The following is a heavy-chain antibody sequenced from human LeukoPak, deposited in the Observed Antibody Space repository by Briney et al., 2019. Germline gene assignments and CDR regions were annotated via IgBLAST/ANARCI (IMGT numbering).Heavy chain of an antibody. V-gene: IGHV1-8*02. CDR1: GYTFRSYE. J-gene: IGHJ4*02. CDR2: IHPNSGKT. Sequence: GASVTVSCKASGYTFRSYEINWVRQAPGQGLEWVGWIHPNSGKTGYAQKFQGRVTMTRDTSTETAFMELSSLKFDDTAIFYCARGHYGGNRYFDIWGQGTLVTVPS. D-gene: IGHD4-23*01. CDR3: ARGHYGGNRYFDI.